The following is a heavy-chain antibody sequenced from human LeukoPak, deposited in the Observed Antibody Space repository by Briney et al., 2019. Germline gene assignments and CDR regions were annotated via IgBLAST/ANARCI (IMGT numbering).Heavy chain of an antibody. Sequence: GGSLRLSCAASGFIFNHDGLIWGRQAPGKGLQWVSAISNDGGGTTYADFVKGRFTISRDNSKNTLFLQMSSLRAEDTALYYCAKGGSGYFADLWGQGTLVTVSS. J-gene: IGHJ5*02. D-gene: IGHD3-22*01. V-gene: IGHV3-23*01. CDR2: ISNDGGGT. CDR3: AKGGSGYFADL. CDR1: GFIFNHDG.